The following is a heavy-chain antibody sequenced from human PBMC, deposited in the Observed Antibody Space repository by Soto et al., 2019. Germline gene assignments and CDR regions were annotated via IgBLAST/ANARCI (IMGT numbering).Heavy chain of an antibody. Sequence: SETLSLTCTVSGGSISSGDYYWSWIRQLPGKGLECIGYIYYSGSTYYNPSLKSRVTISVDTSKIHFSLKLGSVTAADTAVYYCARVNIYCPNGVCPLDYYYYGMDVWGQGTTVTV. CDR3: ARVNIYCPNGVCPLDYYYYGMDV. V-gene: IGHV4-31*03. CDR1: GGSISSGDYY. J-gene: IGHJ6*02. CDR2: IYYSGST. D-gene: IGHD2-8*01.